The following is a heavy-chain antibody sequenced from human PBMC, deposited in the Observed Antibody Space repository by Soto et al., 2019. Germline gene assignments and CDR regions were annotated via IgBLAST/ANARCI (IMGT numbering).Heavy chain of an antibody. J-gene: IGHJ4*02. D-gene: IGHD3-16*01. Sequence: SVKVSCKASGGGNLRDYRTTWVRRAPGQGLEWMGGIIPKLGSANYAQNFQGRVTITADESTNTVYMELRSLRSDDTAVYYCAQGDDGDKYGAFYWGQGTPVTVSS. V-gene: IGHV1-69*13. CDR2: IIPKLGSA. CDR3: AQGDDGDKYGAFY. CDR1: GGGNLRDYR.